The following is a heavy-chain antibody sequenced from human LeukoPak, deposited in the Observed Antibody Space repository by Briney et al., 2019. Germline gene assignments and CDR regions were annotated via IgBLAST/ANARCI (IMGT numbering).Heavy chain of an antibody. J-gene: IGHJ6*02. D-gene: IGHD3-3*01. V-gene: IGHV1-18*01. CDR1: GYTFTSYG. CDR3: ARDLSGRITIFGVVIPSYYYYYGMDV. Sequence: ASVKVSCKASGYTFTSYGISWVRQAPGQGLEWMGWINTYNGNTNYAQKLQGRVTMTTNTSTSTAYMELKSLRSDDTAVYYCARDLSGRITIFGVVIPSYYYYYGMDVWGQGTTVTVSS. CDR2: INTYNGNT.